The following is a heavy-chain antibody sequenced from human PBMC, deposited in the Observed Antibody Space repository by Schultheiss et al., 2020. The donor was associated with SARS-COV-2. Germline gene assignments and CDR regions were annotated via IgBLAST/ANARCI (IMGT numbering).Heavy chain of an antibody. CDR2: IYTSGST. J-gene: IGHJ6*02. CDR1: GGSISSYY. CDR3: AIGEYSSSSAPYYYYGMDV. D-gene: IGHD6-6*01. V-gene: IGHV4-4*08. Sequence: SETLSLTCTVSGGSISSYYWSWIRQPPGKGLEWIGRIYTSGSTNYNPSLKSRVTISVDTSKNQFSLKLSSVTAADTAVYYCAIGEYSSSSAPYYYYGMDVWGQGTTVTVSS.